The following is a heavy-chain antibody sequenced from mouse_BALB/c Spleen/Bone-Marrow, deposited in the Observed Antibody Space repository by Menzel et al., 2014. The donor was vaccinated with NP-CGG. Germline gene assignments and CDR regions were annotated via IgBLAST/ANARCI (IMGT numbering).Heavy chain of an antibody. Sequence: EVKLMESGGGLVQPGGSLRLSCATSGFTFTDYYMSWVRRPPGKALEWLGFIRNKANGYTTEYSASVKGRLTISRDNSRSILYLQMSALRAEDSAAYDCARDINYGYYWYLDVWGAGTAVTVSS. CDR2: IRNKANGYTT. D-gene: IGHD2-2*01. V-gene: IGHV7-3*02. CDR3: ARDINYGYYWYLDV. CDR1: GFTFTDYY. J-gene: IGHJ1*01.